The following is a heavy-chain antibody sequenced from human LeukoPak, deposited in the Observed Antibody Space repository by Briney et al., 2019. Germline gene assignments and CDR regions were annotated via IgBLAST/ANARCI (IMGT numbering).Heavy chain of an antibody. V-gene: IGHV4-59*01. CDR1: GGSISSYY. J-gene: IGHJ5*02. CDR2: IYYSGST. D-gene: IGHD3-10*01. CDR3: AREVRGVIRWNWFDP. Sequence: SSETLSLTCTVSGGSISSYYWSWLRQPPGKGLEWIGYIYYSGSTNYNPSPKSRVTISVDTSKNQFSLKLSSVTAADTAVYCCAREVRGVIRWNWFDPWGQGTLVTVSS.